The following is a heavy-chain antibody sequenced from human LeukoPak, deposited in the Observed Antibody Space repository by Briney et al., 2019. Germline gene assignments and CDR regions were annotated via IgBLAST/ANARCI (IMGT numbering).Heavy chain of an antibody. J-gene: IGHJ4*02. D-gene: IGHD2-2*01. Sequence: SQTLSLTCTVSGGSISSGDYYWRWIRQPTGKGLEWIGYIYYSGSTYYNPSLKSRVTTSVDTSKNQFSLKLSSVTAADTAVYYCAREYVVVVPAATYFDYWGQGTLVTVSS. V-gene: IGHV4-30-4*01. CDR2: IYYSGST. CDR3: AREYVVVVPAATYFDY. CDR1: GGSISSGDYY.